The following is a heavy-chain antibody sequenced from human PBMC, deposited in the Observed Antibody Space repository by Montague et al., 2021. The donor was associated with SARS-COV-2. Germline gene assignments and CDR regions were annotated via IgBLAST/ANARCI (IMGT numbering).Heavy chain of an antibody. J-gene: IGHJ4*02. CDR3: ARIRYDILTGYQTLFDY. CDR1: GFSLSTSGMC. CDR2: XDWDDDK. V-gene: IGHV2-70*11. D-gene: IGHD3-9*01. Sequence: PALVNPTQTLTLTCTFSGFSLSTSGMCVSWIRQPPGKTLEWLARXDWDDDKYYSTSLKTRLTISKDTSKNQVVLTMTNMDPVDTATYYCARIRYDILTGYQTLFDYWGQGTLVTVSS.